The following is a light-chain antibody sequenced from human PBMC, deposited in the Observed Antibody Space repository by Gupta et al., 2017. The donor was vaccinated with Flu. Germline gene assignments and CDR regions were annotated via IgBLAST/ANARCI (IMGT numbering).Light chain of an antibody. CDR3: QQYNGNALS. V-gene: IGKV1-5*03. J-gene: IGKJ4*01. CDR1: QTIGTW. Sequence: PSNLSASVGDRVIISGRASQTIGTWLAGYQQKPGKGPKLLIRKASSLESGVPLRFSGSGSGTEFTLTISSLQPDDHATYYCQQYNGNALSFGGGTKVEIK. CDR2: KAS.